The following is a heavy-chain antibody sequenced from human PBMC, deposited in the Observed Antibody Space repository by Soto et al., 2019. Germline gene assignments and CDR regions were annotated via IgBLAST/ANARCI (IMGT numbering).Heavy chain of an antibody. CDR3: ARHPERIAEIGWFDP. D-gene: IGHD6-13*01. CDR1: GFTFSSYS. V-gene: IGHV3-48*01. Sequence: EVQLVESGGGLVQPGGSLRLSVAAPGFTFSSYSMNWVRQAQGKGLEWVSYISSSSSTIYYADSVKGRFTISRDNAKNSLYLQMNSLRAEDTAVYYCARHPERIAEIGWFDPWGQGTLVTVSS. CDR2: ISSSSSTI. J-gene: IGHJ5*02.